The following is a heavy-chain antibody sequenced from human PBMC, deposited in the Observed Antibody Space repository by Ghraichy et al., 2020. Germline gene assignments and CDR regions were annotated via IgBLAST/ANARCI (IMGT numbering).Heavy chain of an antibody. V-gene: IGHV4-39*01. Sequence: SQTLSHTCSVSGDSVTDSYYYWAWIRQPPGKGLEWIGSFYYRGTTYYDPSLKSRVTISVDTSKNHFFLKLTSVTASDTAVYYCARHGDFVEVDGDYYYGLDLWGRGTGVTVSS. CDR3: ARHGDFVEVDGDYYYGLDL. CDR2: FYYRGTT. D-gene: IGHD2-2*01. CDR1: GDSVTDSYYY. J-gene: IGHJ6*02.